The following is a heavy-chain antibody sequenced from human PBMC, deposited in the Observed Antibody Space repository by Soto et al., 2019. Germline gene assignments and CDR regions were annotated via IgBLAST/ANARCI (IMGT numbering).Heavy chain of an antibody. CDR2: ISYDGSNK. CDR1: GFTFSSYA. J-gene: IGHJ4*02. Sequence: GGSLRLSCAASGFTFSSYAMHWVRQAPGKGLEWVAAISYDGSNKYYADSVKGRFTISRDNSKNSLYLQMNSLRAEDTAVYYCARDKGRSPLDYWGQGTLVTVSS. D-gene: IGHD2-15*01. CDR3: ARDKGRSPLDY. V-gene: IGHV3-30-3*01.